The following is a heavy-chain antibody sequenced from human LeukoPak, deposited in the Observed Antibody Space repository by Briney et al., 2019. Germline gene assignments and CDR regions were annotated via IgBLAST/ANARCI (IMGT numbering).Heavy chain of an antibody. J-gene: IGHJ4*02. CDR1: GFTFSNAW. D-gene: IGHD2-15*01. CDR2: IKSKTDGGTT. CDR3: TTGLCSGGSCYRGIGFWY. Sequence: GGSLRLSCAASGFTFSNAWMSWVRQAPGKGLEWVGRIKSKTDGGTTDYAAPVKGRFTISRDDSKNTLYLQMNSLETEDTAVYYCTTGLCSGGSCYRGIGFWYWGQGTLVTVSS. V-gene: IGHV3-15*01.